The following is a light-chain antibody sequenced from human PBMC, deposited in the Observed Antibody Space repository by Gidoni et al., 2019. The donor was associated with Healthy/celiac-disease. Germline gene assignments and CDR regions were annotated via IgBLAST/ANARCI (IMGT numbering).Light chain of an antibody. CDR1: QSVSSY. V-gene: IGKV3-11*01. Sequence: DIVLTQSPATLSLSPGERATLSCRASQSVSSYLAWYQQKPGQAPRLLIYDAPNRATGIPARFSGSGSGTDFTLTISSLEPEDFAVYYCQQRSNWPPTFXGXTKVEIK. CDR2: DAP. J-gene: IGKJ4*01. CDR3: QQRSNWPPT.